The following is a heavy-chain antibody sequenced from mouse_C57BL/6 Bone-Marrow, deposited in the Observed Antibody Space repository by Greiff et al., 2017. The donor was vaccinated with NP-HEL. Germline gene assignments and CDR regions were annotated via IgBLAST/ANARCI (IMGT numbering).Heavy chain of an antibody. CDR2: IRNKANGYTT. CDR1: GFTFTDYY. Sequence: EVQLVESGGGLVQPGGSLSLSCAASGFTFTDYYMSWVRQPPGKALEWLGFIRNKANGYTTEYSASVKGRFTISRDNSQSILYLQMNARRAEDSATYYCARVGNWDRDWYFDVWGTGTTVTVSS. D-gene: IGHD4-1*01. CDR3: ARVGNWDRDWYFDV. V-gene: IGHV7-3*01. J-gene: IGHJ1*03.